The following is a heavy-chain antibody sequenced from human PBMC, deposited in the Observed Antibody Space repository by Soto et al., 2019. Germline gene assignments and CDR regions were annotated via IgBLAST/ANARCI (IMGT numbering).Heavy chain of an antibody. J-gene: IGHJ6*02. D-gene: IGHD6-6*01. CDR1: GYRFSSSW. Sequence: GESLKISCQGTGYRFSSSWIGWVRQKPGKGLEWLGNVYPSDSDVRYSPAFEGQVTISADNSINTAYLQLLNLKASDTAMYYCARRSIAAYGMDVWGQGTTVTVSS. V-gene: IGHV5-51*01. CDR2: VYPSDSDV. CDR3: ARRSIAAYGMDV.